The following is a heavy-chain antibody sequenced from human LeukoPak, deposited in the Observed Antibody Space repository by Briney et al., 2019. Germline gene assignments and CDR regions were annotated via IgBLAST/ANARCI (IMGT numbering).Heavy chain of an antibody. CDR1: GGSFSGYY. CDR3: ARGTRARSSGPPDY. D-gene: IGHD3-22*01. Sequence: SETLSLTCAVYGGSFSGYYWSWIRQPPGKGLERIGEINHSGSTNYNPSLKSRVTISVDTSKNQFSLKLSSVTAADTAVYYCARGTRARSSGPPDYWGQGTLVTVSS. J-gene: IGHJ4*02. CDR2: INHSGST. V-gene: IGHV4-34*01.